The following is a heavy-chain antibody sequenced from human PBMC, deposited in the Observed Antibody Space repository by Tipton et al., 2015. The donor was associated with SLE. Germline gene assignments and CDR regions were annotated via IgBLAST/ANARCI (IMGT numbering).Heavy chain of an antibody. Sequence: QSGPEVKKPGASVKVSCKASGYTFTGYYMHWVRQAPGQGLEWMGGIIPIFGTANYAQKFQGRVTITADESTSTAYMELSSLRSEDTAVYYCAREKGMRYFDYWGQGTLVTVSS. CDR2: IIPIFGTA. J-gene: IGHJ4*02. V-gene: IGHV1-69*13. CDR1: GYTFTGYY. CDR3: AREKGMRYFDY.